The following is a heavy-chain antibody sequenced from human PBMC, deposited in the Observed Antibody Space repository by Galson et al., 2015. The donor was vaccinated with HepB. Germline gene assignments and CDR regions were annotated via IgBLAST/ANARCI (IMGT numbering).Heavy chain of an antibody. CDR3: ARVADADYGDHTHFDS. D-gene: IGHD4-17*01. CDR1: GFTFSDYY. J-gene: IGHJ4*02. Sequence: SLRLSCAVSGFTFSDYYMSWIRQAPGKGLEWISYISSNTLYTNYADSVKGRFTISRDNAKTSLYLQINGLRAEDTAVYYCARVADADYGDHTHFDSWGQGTLGTVSS. CDR2: ISSNTLYT. V-gene: IGHV3-11*06.